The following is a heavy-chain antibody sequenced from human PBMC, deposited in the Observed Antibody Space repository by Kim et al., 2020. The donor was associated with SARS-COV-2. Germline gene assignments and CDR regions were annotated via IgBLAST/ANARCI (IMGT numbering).Heavy chain of an antibody. Sequence: GGSLRLSCAASGFTFSSYAMHWVRQAPGKGLEWVAVISYDGSNKYYADSVKGRFTISRDNSKNTLYLQMNSLRAEDTAVYYCARDFFGTAMVNDAFDFWGQGTMVTVSS. J-gene: IGHJ3*01. D-gene: IGHD5-18*01. CDR3: ARDFFGTAMVNDAFDF. CDR1: GFTFSSYA. V-gene: IGHV3-30*04. CDR2: ISYDGSNK.